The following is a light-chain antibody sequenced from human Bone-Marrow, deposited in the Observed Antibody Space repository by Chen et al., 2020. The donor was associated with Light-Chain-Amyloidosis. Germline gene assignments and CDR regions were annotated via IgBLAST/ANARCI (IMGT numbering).Light chain of an antibody. CDR2: EDD. J-gene: IGLJ3*02. Sequence: NFMLTQPHSVSESPGKTVIISCTRSSGSIATNYVQWYQQRPGSFPTTVIYEDDQRPSGVPDRFPGSIDRSSNSASLTISGLKTEDEADYYCQSYQGSSQGVFGGGTKLTVL. CDR1: SGSIATNY. CDR3: QSYQGSSQGV. V-gene: IGLV6-57*01.